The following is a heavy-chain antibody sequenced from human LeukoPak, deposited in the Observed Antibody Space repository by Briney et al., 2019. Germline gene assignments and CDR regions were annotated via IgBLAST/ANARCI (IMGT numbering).Heavy chain of an antibody. Sequence: GGSLRLSCAASGFTFSSYWMSWVRQAPWKGLEWVANIKQDGSEKYCVDSVKGRFTISRDNAKNSLYLQMNSLRAEDTAVYYCARTRLRYFDWLLYDAFDIWGQGTMVTVSS. CDR1: GFTFSSYW. D-gene: IGHD3-9*01. V-gene: IGHV3-7*01. J-gene: IGHJ3*02. CDR2: IKQDGSEK. CDR3: ARTRLRYFDWLLYDAFDI.